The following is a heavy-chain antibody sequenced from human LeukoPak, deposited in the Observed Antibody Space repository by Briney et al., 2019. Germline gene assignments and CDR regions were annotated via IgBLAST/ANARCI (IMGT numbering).Heavy chain of an antibody. D-gene: IGHD5-12*01. CDR3: ARDQKYIVATIDY. CDR1: GFTFSSYS. Sequence: GGSLRLSCAASGFTFSSYSMNCVRQAPGKGLEWVSSISSSSSYIYYADSVKGRFTISRDNAKNSLYLQMNSLRAEDTAVYYCARDQKYIVATIDYWGQGTLVTVPS. J-gene: IGHJ4*02. CDR2: ISSSSSYI. V-gene: IGHV3-21*01.